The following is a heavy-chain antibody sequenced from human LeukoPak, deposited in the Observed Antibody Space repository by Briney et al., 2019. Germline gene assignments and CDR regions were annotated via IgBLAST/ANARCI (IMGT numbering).Heavy chain of an antibody. J-gene: IGHJ5*02. CDR2: FYPSGGT. Sequence: SETLSLTCTVSGYSVSSGYYWGWIRLPPGKGLEWIGSFYPSGGTYYNPSLESRVTISVDTSKNQFSLKLTSVTAADTAVYYCARDRGSGTLNNWFDPWGQGTLVTVSS. CDR3: ARDRGSGTLNNWFDP. CDR1: GYSVSSGYY. V-gene: IGHV4-38-2*02. D-gene: IGHD3-10*01.